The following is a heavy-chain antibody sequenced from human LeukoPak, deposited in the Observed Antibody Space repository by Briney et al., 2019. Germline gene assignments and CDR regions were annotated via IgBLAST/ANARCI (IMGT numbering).Heavy chain of an antibody. D-gene: IGHD2-2*01. V-gene: IGHV4-39*07. J-gene: IGHJ4*02. CDR1: GASISSSNYY. CDR3: ARSYPGGYCTSSGCHGDYFDY. Sequence: SETLSLTCTVSGASISSSNYYWGWVRQPPGKGLEWIGSIYYRGSTYYNPSLKSRVTISPDTSKNQFSLKLASVTAADTAVYYCARSYPGGYCTSSGCHGDYFDYWGQGILVTVSS. CDR2: IYYRGST.